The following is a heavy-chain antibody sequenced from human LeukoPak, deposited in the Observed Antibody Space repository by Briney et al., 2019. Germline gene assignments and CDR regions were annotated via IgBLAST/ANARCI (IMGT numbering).Heavy chain of an antibody. Sequence: ASVKVSCKASGYTFTGYYMHWVRQAPGQGLEWMGWINPNSGGTNYAQKFQGWVTMTRDTSISTAYMELSRLRSDDTAVYYCARVASPYDYVWGSYRPHLTNWFDPWGQGTLVTVSS. CDR3: ARVASPYDYVWGSYRPHLTNWFDP. CDR2: INPNSGGT. CDR1: GYTFTGYY. D-gene: IGHD3-16*02. V-gene: IGHV1-2*04. J-gene: IGHJ5*02.